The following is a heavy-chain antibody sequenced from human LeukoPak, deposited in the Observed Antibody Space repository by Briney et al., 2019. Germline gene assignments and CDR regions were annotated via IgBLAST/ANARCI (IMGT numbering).Heavy chain of an antibody. V-gene: IGHV3-30*18. Sequence: GGSLRLSCAASGFTFSSYSMNWVRQAPGKGLEWVAVISYDGSNKYYADSVKGRFTISRDNSKNTLYLQMNSLRAEDTAVYYCAKAKGPYYYDSSGYYYFDYWGQGTLVTVSS. CDR3: AKAKGPYYYDSSGYYYFDY. J-gene: IGHJ4*02. D-gene: IGHD3-22*01. CDR2: ISYDGSNK. CDR1: GFTFSSYS.